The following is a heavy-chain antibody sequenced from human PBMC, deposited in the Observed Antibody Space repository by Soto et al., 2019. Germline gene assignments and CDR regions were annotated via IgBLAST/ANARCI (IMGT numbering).Heavy chain of an antibody. V-gene: IGHV1-69*06. CDR2: IIPIFGTA. CDR1: GGPFSSYA. D-gene: IGHD6-25*01. J-gene: IGHJ6*02. CDR3: ASGRPKEQRMVDDDYYYGMDV. Sequence: SVKGSCKASGGPFSSYATSWVRQAPEQGLEWMGGIIPIFGTANYAQKFQCRVTITADKSTSTAYMELSSLRSEDTAVYYCASGRPKEQRMVDDDYYYGMDVCGQGTTVTVSS.